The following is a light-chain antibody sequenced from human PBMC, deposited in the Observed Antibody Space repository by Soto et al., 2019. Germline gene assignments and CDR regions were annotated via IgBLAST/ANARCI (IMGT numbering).Light chain of an antibody. J-gene: IGKJ1*01. Sequence: DIQMTQSPSTLSASVGDRFTITCRASQTISNWLAWYQQKPGKAPKLLIYDASSLESGVPSRFSGSGSATEFTLTISSLQPDDFATYYCQQYHSYWTFGQGTKVDI. V-gene: IGKV1-5*01. CDR3: QQYHSYWT. CDR1: QTISNW. CDR2: DAS.